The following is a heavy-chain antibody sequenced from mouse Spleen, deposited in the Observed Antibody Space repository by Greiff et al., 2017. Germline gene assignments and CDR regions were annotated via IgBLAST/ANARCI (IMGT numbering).Heavy chain of an antibody. CDR1: GYTFTG. J-gene: IGHJ3*01. V-gene: IGHV1-9*01. CDR2: IVPGSGST. Sequence: VQLQESGAELMKPGASVKLSCKATGYTFTGLEWIGEIVPGSGSTNYNEKFKGKATFTADTSSNTAYMQLSSLTTEDSAIYYCASGWVRRAYWGQGTLVTVSA. CDR3: ASGWVRRAY. D-gene: IGHD2-14*01.